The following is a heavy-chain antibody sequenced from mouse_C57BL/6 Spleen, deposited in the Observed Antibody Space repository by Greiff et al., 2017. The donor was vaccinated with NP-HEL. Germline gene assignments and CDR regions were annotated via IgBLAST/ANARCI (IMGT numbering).Heavy chain of an antibody. J-gene: IGHJ2*01. Sequence: QVQLQQPGAELVKPGASVKLSCKASGYTFTSYWMQWVKQRPGQGLEWIGEIDPSDSYTNYNQKFKGKATLTVDTSSSTAYMQLSSLTSEDSAVYYCASLDGFDYWGQGTTLTVSS. CDR3: ASLDGFDY. CDR2: IDPSDSYT. V-gene: IGHV1-50*01. CDR1: GYTFTSYW. D-gene: IGHD2-3*01.